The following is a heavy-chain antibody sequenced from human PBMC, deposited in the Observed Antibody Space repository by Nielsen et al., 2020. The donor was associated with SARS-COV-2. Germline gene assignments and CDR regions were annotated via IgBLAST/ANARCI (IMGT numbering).Heavy chain of an antibody. CDR3: ARDLGHSGGSRDAFDI. CDR1: GFTFSSYG. D-gene: IGHD2-15*01. V-gene: IGHV3-33*01. CDR2: IWYDGSNK. Sequence: GGSLRFSCAASGFTFSSYGMHWVRQAPGKGLEWVAVIWYDGSNKYYADSVKGRFTISRDNSKNTLYLQMNSLRAEDTAVYYCARDLGHSGGSRDAFDIWGQGTMVTVSS. J-gene: IGHJ3*02.